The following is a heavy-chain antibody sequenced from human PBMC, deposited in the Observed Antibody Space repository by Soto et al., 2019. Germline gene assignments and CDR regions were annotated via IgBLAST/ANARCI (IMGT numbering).Heavy chain of an antibody. CDR2: TYYRSKWYN. V-gene: IGHV6-1*01. CDR3: ARDFPGQDHYYYYYGMDV. CDR1: GDSVSSNSAA. J-gene: IGHJ6*02. Sequence: SQTLSLTCAISGDSVSSNSAAWNWIRQSPSRGLEWLGRTYYRSKWYNDYAVSVKSRITINPDTSKNQFSLQLNSVTPEDTAVYYCARDFPGQDHYYYYYGMDVWGQGTTVTVSS.